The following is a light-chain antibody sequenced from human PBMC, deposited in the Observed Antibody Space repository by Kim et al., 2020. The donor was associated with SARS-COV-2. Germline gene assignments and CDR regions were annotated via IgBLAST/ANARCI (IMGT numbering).Light chain of an antibody. Sequence: DIVMTQSPLSLPVTPGEPASISCRSSQSLLHSNGYNYLYWYLQKPGQSPQLLIYLGSNRASGVPDRFSGSGSGTDFTLKISRVEAEDVGVYYCMQALQTPPGLTFGGGTKVDIK. CDR3: MQALQTPPGLT. CDR1: QSLLHSNGYNY. J-gene: IGKJ4*01. V-gene: IGKV2-28*01. CDR2: LGS.